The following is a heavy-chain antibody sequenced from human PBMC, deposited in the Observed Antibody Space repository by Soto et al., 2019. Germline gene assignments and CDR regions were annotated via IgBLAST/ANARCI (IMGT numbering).Heavy chain of an antibody. V-gene: IGHV3-74*01. D-gene: IGHD1-26*01. Sequence: EVQLVESGGGLVRPGGSLRLSCAASGFTFSYYWMHWVRQAPGKGLVWVSRIHSDGSSTPYADFVKGRFISSRDNARNTVDSQMTRAKVEDTAVYYCARGDRGAFDLWGQGTVVTVSS. J-gene: IGHJ3*01. CDR2: IHSDGSST. CDR1: GFTFSYYW. CDR3: ARGDRGAFDL.